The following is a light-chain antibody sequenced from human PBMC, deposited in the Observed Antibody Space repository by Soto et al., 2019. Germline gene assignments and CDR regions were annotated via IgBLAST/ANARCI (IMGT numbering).Light chain of an antibody. CDR2: GPS. CDR3: HQFGSSPQT. Sequence: EIVLTQSPGTLSLSPGERATLSCRASQSVNSNHIAWYRQKPGQAPRLLIYGPSSRATGIPERFSGSGSGTDFTLSISRLEPEDFAVYFCHQFGSSPQTFGHGTKVEIK. CDR1: QSVNSNH. V-gene: IGKV3-20*01. J-gene: IGKJ1*01.